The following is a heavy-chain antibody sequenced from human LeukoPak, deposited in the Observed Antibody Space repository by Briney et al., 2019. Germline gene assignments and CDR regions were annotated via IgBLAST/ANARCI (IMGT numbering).Heavy chain of an antibody. CDR1: GFTFGDYA. Sequence: GGSLRLSCTASGFTFGDYAMSWVRQAPGKGLEWVGFIRSKAYGGTTEYAASVKGRFTISRDGSKSIAYLQMNSLKTEDTAVYYCTRNNSSGYYPNPWGQGTLVTVSS. D-gene: IGHD3-22*01. CDR3: TRNNSSGYYPNP. V-gene: IGHV3-49*04. CDR2: IRSKAYGGTT. J-gene: IGHJ5*02.